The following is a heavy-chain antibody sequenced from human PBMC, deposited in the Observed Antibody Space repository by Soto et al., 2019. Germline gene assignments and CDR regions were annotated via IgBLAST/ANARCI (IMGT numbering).Heavy chain of an antibody. Sequence: ASVKVSCKASGYTFTSYGTSCVRQAPGQVLEWMGGSIGYNGYTNYAQKYQGRVTMTTDTSTSTAYKELRSMRSDDTAVYYCAQAPQIVAGDGIYDWGQGTMVTVSS. CDR1: GYTFTSYG. D-gene: IGHD6-13*01. V-gene: IGHV1-18*01. J-gene: IGHJ4*02. CDR3: AQAPQIVAGDGIYD. CDR2: SIGYNGYT.